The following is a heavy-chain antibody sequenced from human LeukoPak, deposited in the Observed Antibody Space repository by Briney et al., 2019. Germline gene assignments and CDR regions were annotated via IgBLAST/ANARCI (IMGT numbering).Heavy chain of an antibody. CDR3: ARDPLGLTPGY. CDR1: GGSISSGDYY. CDR2: IYYSGST. V-gene: IGHV4-30-4*01. Sequence: PSETLSLTCTVSGGSISSGDYYWSWIRQPPGKGLERIGYIYYSGSTYYNPSLKSRVTISVDTSKNQFSLKLSSVTAADTAVYYCARDPLGLTPGYWGQGTLVTVPS. J-gene: IGHJ4*02. D-gene: IGHD3/OR15-3a*01.